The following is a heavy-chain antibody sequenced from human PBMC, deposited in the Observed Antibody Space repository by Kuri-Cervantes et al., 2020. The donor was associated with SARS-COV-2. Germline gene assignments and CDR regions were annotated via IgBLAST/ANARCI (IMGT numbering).Heavy chain of an antibody. J-gene: IGHJ6*02. V-gene: IGHV3-49*04. CDR3: TRDIYYALLDYYYGMDV. D-gene: IGHD3-10*01. Sequence: GESLKISCTASGFTFGDYAMSWVRQAPGKGLEWVGFIRSKAYGGTTEYAASVKGRFTISRDDSKSIAYLQMNSLKTEDTAVYYCTRDIYYALLDYYYGMDVWGQGTTVTVSS. CDR1: GFTFGDYA. CDR2: IRSKAYGGTT.